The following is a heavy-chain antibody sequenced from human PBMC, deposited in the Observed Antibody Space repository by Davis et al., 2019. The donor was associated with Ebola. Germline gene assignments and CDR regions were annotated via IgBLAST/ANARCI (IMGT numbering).Heavy chain of an antibody. D-gene: IGHD3-3*01. V-gene: IGHV3-23*01. CDR3: AKELRGTIFGVESDY. CDR1: GFTFSSYS. CDR2: ISGSGGST. J-gene: IGHJ4*02. Sequence: GESLKISCAASGFTFSSYSMNWIRQAPGKGLEWVSAISGSGGSTYYADSVKGRFTISRDNSKNTLYLQMNSLRAEDTAVYYCAKELRGTIFGVESDYWGQGTLVTVSS.